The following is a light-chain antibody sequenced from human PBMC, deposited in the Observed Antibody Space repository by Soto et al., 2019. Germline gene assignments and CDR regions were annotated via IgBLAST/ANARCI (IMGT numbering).Light chain of an antibody. CDR2: RVS. Sequence: DVVMTQSPLSLPVTLGQPASISCRSSQSLAYRDGNTYLSWFQQRPGQSPRRLIYRVSNRDSGVPDRFISSGSGTDFTLKISRVQAEDVGIYYCMQGTHWPLTFGGGTRVEIK. J-gene: IGKJ4*01. V-gene: IGKV2-30*01. CDR1: QSLAYRDGNTY. CDR3: MQGTHWPLT.